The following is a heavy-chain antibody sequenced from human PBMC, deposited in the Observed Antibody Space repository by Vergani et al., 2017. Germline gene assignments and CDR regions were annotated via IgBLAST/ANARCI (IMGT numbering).Heavy chain of an antibody. D-gene: IGHD3-3*01. CDR3: ARTSHVLRFLEWPRVDP. V-gene: IGHV1-69*01. CDR2: IIPIFGTA. Sequence: QVQLVQSGAEVKKPGSSVKVSCKASGGTFSSYAISWVRQAPGQGLEWMGGIIPIFGTANYAQKFQGRVTITADESTSTAYMELSSLRSEDTAVYYCARTSHVLRFLEWPRVDPWGQGTLVTVSS. J-gene: IGHJ5*02. CDR1: GGTFSSYA.